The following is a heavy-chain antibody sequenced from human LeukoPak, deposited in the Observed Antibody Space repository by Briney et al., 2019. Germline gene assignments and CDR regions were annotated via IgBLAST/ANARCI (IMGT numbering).Heavy chain of an antibody. CDR1: GFTFSRYG. CDR2: ISYDGSNK. D-gene: IGHD3-10*01. J-gene: IGHJ4*02. Sequence: GGSLRLSCAASGFTFSRYGMHWVRQAPGKGLEWVAVISYDGSNKYYADSVKGRFTISRDNSKNTLYLQMNSLRAEDTAVYYCARWNRDGSGSDYWGQGTLVAVSS. CDR3: ARWNRDGSGSDY. V-gene: IGHV3-30*03.